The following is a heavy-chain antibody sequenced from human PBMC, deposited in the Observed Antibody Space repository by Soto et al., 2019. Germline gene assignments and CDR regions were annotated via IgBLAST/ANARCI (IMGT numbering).Heavy chain of an antibody. J-gene: IGHJ4*02. Sequence: GGSLRVSCAASGFIFSSYSMNWVRQAPGKGLEWISYISGSSSTIYYADSVKGRFTISRDNARNSLYLQMNSLRDEDTAVYYCARFPRIALAAFDCWGQGTLVTVSS. CDR1: GFIFSSYS. D-gene: IGHD6-19*01. CDR2: ISGSSSTI. CDR3: ARFPRIALAAFDC. V-gene: IGHV3-48*02.